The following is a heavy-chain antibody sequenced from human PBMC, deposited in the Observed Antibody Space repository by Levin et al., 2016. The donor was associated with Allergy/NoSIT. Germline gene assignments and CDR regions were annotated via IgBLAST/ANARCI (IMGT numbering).Heavy chain of an antibody. CDR2: VFYGGET. J-gene: IGHJ4*02. CDR3: ARGWGWNRFGSRWDNYFDS. V-gene: IGHV4-59*01. D-gene: IGHD6-13*01. CDR1: SGSISSFF. Sequence: SETLSLTCTVSSGSISSFFWNWIRQSPGKDLEWIGYVFYGGETKYNPSLESRVTISADTSKGQFSLSLRSVTTADTAVYYCARGWGWNRFGSRWDNYFDSWGQGILVTVSS.